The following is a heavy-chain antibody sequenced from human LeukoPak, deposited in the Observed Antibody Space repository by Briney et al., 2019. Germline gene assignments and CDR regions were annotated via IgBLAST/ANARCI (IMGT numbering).Heavy chain of an antibody. Sequence: PGGSLRLSCAASGFTFSSYAMSWVRQAPGKGLEWVSAISGSGGGTYYADSVKGRFTISRDNSKNTLYLQMNSLRAEDTAVYYCAKDREVVYYDSSGYYYWGQGTLVTVSS. D-gene: IGHD3-22*01. J-gene: IGHJ4*02. CDR2: ISGSGGGT. CDR1: GFTFSSYA. V-gene: IGHV3-23*01. CDR3: AKDREVVYYDSSGYYY.